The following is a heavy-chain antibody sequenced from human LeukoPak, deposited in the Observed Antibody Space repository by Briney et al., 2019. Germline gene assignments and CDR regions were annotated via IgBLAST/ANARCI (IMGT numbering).Heavy chain of an antibody. CDR3: ARVWQQLVHFAVSWFDP. J-gene: IGHJ5*02. CDR1: GYTFTSYG. Sequence: SVKVSFKASGYTFTSYGISWVRQAPGQGLEWMGWISAYNGNTNYAQKLQGRVTMTTDTSTSTAYMELRSLRSDDTAVYYCARVWQQLVHFAVSWFDPWGQGTLVTVSS. D-gene: IGHD6-13*01. CDR2: ISAYNGNT. V-gene: IGHV1-18*01.